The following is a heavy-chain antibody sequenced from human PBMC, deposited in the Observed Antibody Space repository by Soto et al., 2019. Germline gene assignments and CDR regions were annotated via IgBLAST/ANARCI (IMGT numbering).Heavy chain of an antibody. D-gene: IGHD3-10*01. Sequence: PSETLSLTCTVSGGSISSYSWGWIRQPPGKVLEWIGYIYYSGSTNYNPSLKSRVTISVDTSKNQLSLKLSSVTAADSAVYDCARGRDGSGSYYNGFDPWGQGTMVTVSS. J-gene: IGHJ5*02. CDR2: IYYSGST. CDR3: ARGRDGSGSYYNGFDP. CDR1: GGSISSYS. V-gene: IGHV4-59*12.